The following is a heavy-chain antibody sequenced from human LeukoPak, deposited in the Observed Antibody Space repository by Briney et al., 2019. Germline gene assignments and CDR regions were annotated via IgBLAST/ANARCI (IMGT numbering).Heavy chain of an antibody. Sequence: SETLSLTCTVSGGSISSYYWSWIRQPPGKGLEWIGYIYSSGNTDYNPSLKSRVTISVDTSKSQFSLKLSSVTAADTAIYYCARDPPTFYFDYWGQGALVTVSS. D-gene: IGHD3-16*01. CDR1: GGSISSYY. J-gene: IGHJ4*02. CDR3: ARDPPTFYFDY. CDR2: IYSSGNT. V-gene: IGHV4-59*01.